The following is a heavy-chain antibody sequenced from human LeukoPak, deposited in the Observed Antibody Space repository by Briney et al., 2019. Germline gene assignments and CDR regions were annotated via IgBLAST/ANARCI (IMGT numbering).Heavy chain of an antibody. Sequence: ASVKVSCKASGYTFTSYGISWVRQAPAQGLEWMGWISAYNGNTNYAQKLQGRVTMTTDTSTSTVYVELRGLRSDDTAVYYCARDLGGRPVGYFDYWGQGTLVTVSS. CDR2: ISAYNGNT. J-gene: IGHJ4*02. CDR3: ARDLGGRPVGYFDY. CDR1: GYTFTSYG. D-gene: IGHD2-15*01. V-gene: IGHV1-18*01.